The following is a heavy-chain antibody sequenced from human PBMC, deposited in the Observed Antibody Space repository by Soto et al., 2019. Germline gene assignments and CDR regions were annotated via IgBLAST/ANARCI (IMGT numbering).Heavy chain of an antibody. CDR3: APLIQYISSPFFDP. CDR1: GFSLSTSGVG. CDR2: IYWDDNK. Sequence: QITLKESGPTLVKPTQTLTLTCTFSGFSLSTSGVGVGWIRQPPGKALECLALIYWDDNKGYSPSLKSSLTTTKDTSKNQVVLTMTNMDPVDTATYYCAPLIQYISSPFFDPWGQGTLVTVSS. V-gene: IGHV2-5*02. J-gene: IGHJ5*02. D-gene: IGHD6-13*01.